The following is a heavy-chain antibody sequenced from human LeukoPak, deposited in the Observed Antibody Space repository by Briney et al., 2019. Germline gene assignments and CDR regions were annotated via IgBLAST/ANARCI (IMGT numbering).Heavy chain of an antibody. D-gene: IGHD6-13*01. Sequence: SETLSLTCTVSGGSISSGGYYWGWIRQPPGKGLEWIGSIYHSGSTYYNPSLKSRVTISVDTSKNQFSLKLSSVTAADTAVYYCARMIAAAETFDYWGQGTLVTVSS. CDR1: GGSISSGGYY. CDR2: IYHSGST. J-gene: IGHJ4*02. V-gene: IGHV4-39*07. CDR3: ARMIAAAETFDY.